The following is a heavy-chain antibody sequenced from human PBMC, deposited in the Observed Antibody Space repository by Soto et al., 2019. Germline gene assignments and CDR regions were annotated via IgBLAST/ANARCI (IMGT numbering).Heavy chain of an antibody. J-gene: IGHJ3*01. CDR1: GFPLSSYW. Sequence: PXXSLKLSCATSGFPLSSYWMYWVRQAQGKGLVWVSRINSDGSNTIYADSVKGRFTISRDNAKNTLYLQMNSLRAEDTAVYYCARDWTQAFDLWGQGTMVTVSS. CDR2: INSDGSNT. D-gene: IGHD3-3*01. CDR3: ARDWTQAFDL. V-gene: IGHV3-74*01.